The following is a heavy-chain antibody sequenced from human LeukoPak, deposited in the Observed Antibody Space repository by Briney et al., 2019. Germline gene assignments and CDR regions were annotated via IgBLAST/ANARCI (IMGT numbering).Heavy chain of an antibody. J-gene: IGHJ3*02. D-gene: IGHD3/OR15-3a*01. CDR1: GGSISSYY. CDR2: IFYRGSI. V-gene: IGHV4-59*12. CDR3: ARGVVLGQDDAFDI. Sequence: PSETLSLTCTVSGGSISSYYWSWIRQPPGKGLEWIGYIFYRGSIDYSPSLQSRVTISVDTSKNHLSLRLTSVTAADTAVYFCARGVVLGQDDAFDIWGRGTVVTVSS.